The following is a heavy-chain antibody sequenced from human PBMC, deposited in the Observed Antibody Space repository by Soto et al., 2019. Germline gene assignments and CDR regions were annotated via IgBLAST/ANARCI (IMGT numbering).Heavy chain of an antibody. V-gene: IGHV1-58*02. CDR2: IVVGSGNT. Sequence: QMQLVQSGPEVKKPGTSVKVSCKASGFTFTSSAMQWVRQARGQRLEWIGWIVVGSGNTNYAQKFQERVTITRDMSTSTAYMELSSLRSEDTAVYYCAAVRLAFGGRLAKDYWGQGTLVTVSS. CDR1: GFTFTSSA. CDR3: AAVRLAFGGRLAKDY. J-gene: IGHJ4*02. D-gene: IGHD3-9*01.